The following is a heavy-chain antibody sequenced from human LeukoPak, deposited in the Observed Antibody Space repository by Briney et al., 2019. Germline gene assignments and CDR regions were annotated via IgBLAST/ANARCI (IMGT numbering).Heavy chain of an antibody. Sequence: GGSLRLSCAASGFTVGTNSMSWVRQSPGKGLEWVSVVYSGGSTYYADSVNGRFTISRDNSRNTLLLQMNSLRAEDTALYYCASAREYCGSAECYEYFQHWGQGTLVTVSS. D-gene: IGHD2-21*01. V-gene: IGHV3-53*01. CDR2: VYSGGST. CDR3: ASAREYCGSAECYEYFQH. CDR1: GFTVGTNS. J-gene: IGHJ1*01.